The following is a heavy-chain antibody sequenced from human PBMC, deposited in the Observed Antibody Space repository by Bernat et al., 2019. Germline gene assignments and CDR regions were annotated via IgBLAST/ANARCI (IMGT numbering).Heavy chain of an antibody. CDR1: GGSISSGGYS. CDR3: AGATGDYYGSGSYVKGIWFDP. D-gene: IGHD3-10*01. V-gene: IGHV4-30-2*01. J-gene: IGHJ5*02. Sequence: QLQLQESGSELVKPSQTLSLTCAVSGGSISSGGYSWSWIRQPPGKGLEWIGYIYHSGSTYYNPSLKSRVTISVDRSKSQFSLELSCVTAAGTAVYYCAGATGDYYGSGSYVKGIWFDPWGQGTLVTVSS. CDR2: IYHSGST.